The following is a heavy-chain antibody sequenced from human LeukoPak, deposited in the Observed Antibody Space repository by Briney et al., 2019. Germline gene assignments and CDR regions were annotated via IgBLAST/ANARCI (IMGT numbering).Heavy chain of an antibody. Sequence: GGSLRLSCATSGFTFSSFAMSWVRQAPGKGLEWVAGISGSGVSTYYADSVKGRFTISRDNSKSTLYLQINSLRAEDTAVYYCAKVAQYQLLLYPGYYYMDVWGRGTTVTVSS. V-gene: IGHV3-23*01. CDR2: ISGSGVST. J-gene: IGHJ6*03. CDR3: AKVAQYQLLLYPGYYYMDV. D-gene: IGHD2-2*01. CDR1: GFTFSSFA.